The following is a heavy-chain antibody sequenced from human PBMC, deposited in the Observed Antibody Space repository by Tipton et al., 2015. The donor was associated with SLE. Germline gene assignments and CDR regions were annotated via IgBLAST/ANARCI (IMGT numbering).Heavy chain of an antibody. J-gene: IGHJ4*02. CDR2: FYPGDSDT. V-gene: IGHV5-51*01. D-gene: IGHD4-11*01. Sequence: QLVQSGAEVKKPGESLRISCKGSGYSFTSYWIGWVRQMPGKGLEWMGIFYPGDSDTRYSPSFQGQVTISVDKSISTAYLHWSSLKASDTAMYFCARGPTSISNPYYFDHWGQGTLVTVSS. CDR3: ARGPTSISNPYYFDH. CDR1: GYSFTSYW.